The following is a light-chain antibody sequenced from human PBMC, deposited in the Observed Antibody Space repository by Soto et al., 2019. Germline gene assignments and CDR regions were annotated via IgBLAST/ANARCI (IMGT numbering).Light chain of an antibody. CDR1: QDISDN. J-gene: IGKJ5*01. CDR3: QQYDDLPIT. V-gene: IGKV1-33*01. CDR2: DVS. Sequence: DIQMTQSPSSLSTSVGDRVTITCQASQDISDNLNWYHQKQGKAPKALISDVSNLETGVSSRFSGSGSGTDFTFTISSLQAEDVATYYCQQYDDLPITFGQGTRLEIK.